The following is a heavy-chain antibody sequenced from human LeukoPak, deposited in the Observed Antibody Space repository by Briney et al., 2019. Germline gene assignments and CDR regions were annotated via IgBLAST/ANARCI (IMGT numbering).Heavy chain of an antibody. Sequence: SVKVSCKASGGTFSSYAISWVRQAPGQGLEWMGRIIPILGIANYAQKFQGRVTITADKSTSTAYMGLSSLRSEDPAVYYCARDFHIGDSSVGYWGQGTLVTVSS. CDR3: ARDFHIGDSSVGY. D-gene: IGHD3-22*01. J-gene: IGHJ4*02. CDR1: GGTFSSYA. CDR2: IIPILGIA. V-gene: IGHV1-69*04.